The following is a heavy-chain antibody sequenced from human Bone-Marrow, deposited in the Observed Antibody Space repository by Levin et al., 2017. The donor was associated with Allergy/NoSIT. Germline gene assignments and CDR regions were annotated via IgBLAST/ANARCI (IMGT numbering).Heavy chain of an antibody. CDR2: ISGSGGST. Sequence: GGSLRLSCAASGFTFSSYAMSWVRQAPGKGLEWVSAISGSGGSTYYADSVKGRFTISRDNSKNTLYLQMNSLRAEDTAVYYCAKFGSRVFGVVVNFDYWGQGTLVTVSS. V-gene: IGHV3-23*01. D-gene: IGHD3-3*01. J-gene: IGHJ4*02. CDR1: GFTFSSYA. CDR3: AKFGSRVFGVVVNFDY.